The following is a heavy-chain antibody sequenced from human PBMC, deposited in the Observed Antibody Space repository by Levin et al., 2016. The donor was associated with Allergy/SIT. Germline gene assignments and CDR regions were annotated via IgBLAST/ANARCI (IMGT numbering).Heavy chain of an antibody. J-gene: IGHJ3*02. CDR1: GFTFSSYG. V-gene: IGHV3-33*01. Sequence: GSLVKISCAASGFTFSSYGMHWVRQAPGKGLEWVAAIWYDGSNKYHADSVKGRFTISRDNSKNRLYLQMNSLRAEDTAVYYCAREGTWFGKVSSAFDIWGQGTMVTVSS. CDR2: IWYDGSNK. D-gene: IGHD3-10*01. CDR3: AREGTWFGKVSSAFDI.